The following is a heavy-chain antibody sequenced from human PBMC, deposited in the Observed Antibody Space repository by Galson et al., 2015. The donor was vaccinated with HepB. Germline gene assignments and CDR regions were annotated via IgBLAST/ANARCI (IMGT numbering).Heavy chain of an antibody. Sequence: SLRLSCAASGFTFSSYSMNWVRQAPGKGLEWVSYISSSSSTIYYADSVKGRFTISRDNAKNSLYLQMNSLRAEDTAVYYCASKLYFDYWGQGTLVTVPS. V-gene: IGHV3-48*01. J-gene: IGHJ4*02. CDR1: GFTFSSYS. CDR3: ASKLYFDY. CDR2: ISSSSSTI. D-gene: IGHD2-15*01.